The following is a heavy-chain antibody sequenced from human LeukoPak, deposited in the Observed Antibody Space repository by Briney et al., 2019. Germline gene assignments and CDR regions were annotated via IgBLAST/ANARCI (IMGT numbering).Heavy chain of an antibody. CDR1: GFTFDDYA. Sequence: GGSLRLSCAASGFTFDDYAMHWVRQAPGKGLEWVSGISWNSGSIGYADSVKGRFTISRDNAKNSLYLQMNSLRAEDTALYYCAKVLSHYDFWSGYYSWGQGTLVTVSS. J-gene: IGHJ5*02. V-gene: IGHV3-9*01. CDR2: ISWNSGSI. D-gene: IGHD3-3*01. CDR3: AKVLSHYDFWSGYYS.